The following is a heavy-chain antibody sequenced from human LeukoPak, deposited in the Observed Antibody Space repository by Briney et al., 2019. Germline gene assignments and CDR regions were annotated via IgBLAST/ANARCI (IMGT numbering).Heavy chain of an antibody. CDR1: GFTFSNYL. D-gene: IGHD3-9*01. CDR2: INEGGSA. V-gene: IGHV3-74*01. Sequence: PGGSLRLSCAVSGFTFSNYLMHWDRQAPGKGLVWVSRINEGGSASYADSVKGRFTISRDNSKNTLYLQMNSLRTEDTAVYYCAKAEGYDILTGLDYWGQGTLVTVSS. J-gene: IGHJ4*02. CDR3: AKAEGYDILTGLDY.